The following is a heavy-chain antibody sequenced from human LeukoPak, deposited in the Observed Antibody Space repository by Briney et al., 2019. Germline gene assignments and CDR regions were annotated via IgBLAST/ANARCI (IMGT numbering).Heavy chain of an antibody. J-gene: IGHJ6*02. CDR2: IRSKANNYAT. Sequence: PGGSLRLSCAASEFTFSTYWMSWVRQAPGKGLEWVGRIRSKANNYATAYATSVKGRFTLSRDDSKNTAYLQMNSLRTEDTAVYYCIRGAASGSYYGFDVWGQGATVTVSS. CDR3: IRGAASGSYYGFDV. V-gene: IGHV3-73*01. D-gene: IGHD1-26*01. CDR1: EFTFSTYW.